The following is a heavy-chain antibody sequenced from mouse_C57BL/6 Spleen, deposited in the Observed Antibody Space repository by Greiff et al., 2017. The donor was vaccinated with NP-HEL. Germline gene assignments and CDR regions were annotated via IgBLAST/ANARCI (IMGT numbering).Heavy chain of an antibody. CDR1: GYTFTSYW. D-gene: IGHD1-1*01. J-gene: IGHJ3*01. CDR2: IDPSDSET. Sequence: QVQLQQPGAELVRPGSSVKLSCKASGYTFTSYWMHWVKQRPIQGLEWIGNIDPSDSETHYNQKFKDKATLTVDKSSSTAYMQLSSLTSEDSAVYYCARGGYGSSYFFAYWGQETLVTVSA. V-gene: IGHV1-52*01. CDR3: ARGGYGSSYFFAY.